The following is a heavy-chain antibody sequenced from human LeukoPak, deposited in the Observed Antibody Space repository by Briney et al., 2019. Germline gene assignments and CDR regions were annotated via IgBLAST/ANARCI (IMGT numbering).Heavy chain of an antibody. CDR3: ARVSFLGQQLVGYYYYMDV. D-gene: IGHD6-13*01. CDR1: GGTFSSYA. J-gene: IGHJ6*03. V-gene: IGHV1-69*13. CDR2: IIPIFGTA. Sequence: ASVKVSCKASGGTFSSYAISWVRQAPGQGLEWMGGIIPIFGTANYAQKFQGRVTITADESTRTAYMELSSLRSEDTAVYYCARVSFLGQQLVGYYYYMDVWGKGTTVTVSS.